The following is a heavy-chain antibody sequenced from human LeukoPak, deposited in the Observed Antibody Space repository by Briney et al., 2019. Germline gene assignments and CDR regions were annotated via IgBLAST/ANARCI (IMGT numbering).Heavy chain of an antibody. D-gene: IGHD3-3*01. CDR3: AKDWAGITIFGVVTDDAFDI. Sequence: GGSLRLSCAASGFIFSSYAMHWVRQAPGKGLEWVAVISYDGSNKYYADSVKGRFTISRDNSKNTLYLQMNSLRAEDTAVYYCAKDWAGITIFGVVTDDAFDIWGQGTMVTVSS. J-gene: IGHJ3*02. CDR1: GFIFSSYA. V-gene: IGHV3-30-3*01. CDR2: ISYDGSNK.